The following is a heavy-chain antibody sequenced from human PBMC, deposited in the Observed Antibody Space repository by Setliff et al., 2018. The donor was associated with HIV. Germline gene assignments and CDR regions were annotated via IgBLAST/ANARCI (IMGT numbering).Heavy chain of an antibody. D-gene: IGHD6-19*01. V-gene: IGHV3-48*03. CDR3: AREATPRHSSGWVYFDY. CDR1: GFTFSNYE. CDR2: ITGSGDTI. Sequence: GGSLRLSCAASGFTFSNYEMSWVRRAPGKGPEWVSYITGSGDTIYYADSVKGRFTMSRDNAKDSVYLQMNTLRVEDTAAYYCAREATPRHSSGWVYFDYWGQGMMVTVSS. J-gene: IGHJ4*02.